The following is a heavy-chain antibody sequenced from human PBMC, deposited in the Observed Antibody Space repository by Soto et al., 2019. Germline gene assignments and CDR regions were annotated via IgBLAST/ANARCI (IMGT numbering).Heavy chain of an antibody. V-gene: IGHV4-28*01. Sequence: QVQLQESGPGLVKPSDTLSLTCAVSGYSISSSNWWGWIRQPPGTGLEWIGYISYSGTTYYNPSLKSRVTMSVGTSKNQFSLKLTSVTAMDTAVYYCARREIEGPIDYWGQGTLVTVSS. CDR2: ISYSGTT. J-gene: IGHJ4*02. D-gene: IGHD1-26*01. CDR1: GYSISSSNW. CDR3: ARREIEGPIDY.